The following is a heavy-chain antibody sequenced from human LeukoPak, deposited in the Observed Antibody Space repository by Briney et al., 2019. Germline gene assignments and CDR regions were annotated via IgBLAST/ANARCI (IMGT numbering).Heavy chain of an antibody. CDR3: ARDGWDLRLD. CDR2: IYYSGST. D-gene: IGHD1-26*01. J-gene: IGHJ4*02. CDR1: GGSISSYY. Sequence: SETLSLTCTVSGGSISSYYWSWIRQPPGKGLEWIGYIYYSGSTNYNPSLKSRVTISVDTSKNQFSLQLTSVTAADTAVYYCARDGWDLRLDWGQGTLVTVSS. V-gene: IGHV4-59*01.